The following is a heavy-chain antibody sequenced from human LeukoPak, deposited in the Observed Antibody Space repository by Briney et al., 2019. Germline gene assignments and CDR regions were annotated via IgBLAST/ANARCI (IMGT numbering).Heavy chain of an antibody. D-gene: IGHD6-19*01. J-gene: IGHJ5*02. Sequence: GGSLRLSCAPSGVSFSNYALDWVRQAPGKGLEWVAAISYDGTKTYYTDSVKGRFTISRDDPDNTLSLQMDSLRGEDTGLYYCASLTTVAGTFWFDPWGQGTLVIVSS. CDR3: ASLTTVAGTFWFDP. CDR2: ISYDGTKT. CDR1: GVSFSNYA. V-gene: IGHV3-30*04.